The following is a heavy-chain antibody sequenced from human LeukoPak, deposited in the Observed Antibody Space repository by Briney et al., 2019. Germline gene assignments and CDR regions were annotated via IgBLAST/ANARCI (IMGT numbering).Heavy chain of an antibody. V-gene: IGHV3-48*01. CDR2: ISSSSSTI. CDR1: GFTFSSHS. D-gene: IGHD3-22*01. Sequence: GGSLRLSCAASGFTFSSHSMNWVRQAPGKGLAWVSYISSSSSTIYYADSVKGRFTIFRDNAKNSLYLQMNSLRAEDTAVYYCARDLPSYAAYYDSSGLDYWGQGTLVTVSS. CDR3: ARDLPSYAAYYDSSGLDY. J-gene: IGHJ4*02.